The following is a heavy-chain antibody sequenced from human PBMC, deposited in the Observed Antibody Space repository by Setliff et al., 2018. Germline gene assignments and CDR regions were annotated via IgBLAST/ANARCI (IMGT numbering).Heavy chain of an antibody. Sequence: ASVKVSCKASGYTFASYGITWVRQAPGQGLEWMGYINTRGDTYYAQKLQGRVSMTTDTSTSTAYMELRSLTSDDTAVYYCSRLVRYCTTTTCQRASGAEFWGQGTLVTVSS. CDR1: GYTFASYG. D-gene: IGHD2-8*01. CDR3: SRLVRYCTTTTCQRASGAEF. J-gene: IGHJ1*01. V-gene: IGHV1-18*01. CDR2: INTRGDT.